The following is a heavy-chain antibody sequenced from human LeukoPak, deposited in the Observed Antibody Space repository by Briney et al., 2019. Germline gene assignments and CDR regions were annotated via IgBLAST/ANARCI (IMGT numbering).Heavy chain of an antibody. CDR3: AKVPNFDLFRGGVFFQH. CDR2: ISGSGGST. J-gene: IGHJ1*01. D-gene: IGHD3-16*01. CDR1: GLTFSNYA. V-gene: IGHV3-23*01. Sequence: PGGSLRLSCTASGLTFSNYAMTWVRQAPGKGLKWVSGISGSGGSTYYADYVKGRFTISRDNSKNTLYLQVNSLRAEDTAVYYCAKVPNFDLFRGGVFFQHWGQGTLVTVSS.